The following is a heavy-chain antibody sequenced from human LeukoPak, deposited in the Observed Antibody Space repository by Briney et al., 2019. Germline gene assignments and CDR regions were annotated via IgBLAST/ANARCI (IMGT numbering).Heavy chain of an antibody. Sequence: GASVKVSCKASGYTFTGYGISWVRQAPGQGLEWMGWISAYNGNTNYAQKLQGRVTMTTDTSTSTAYMELRSLRSDDTAVYYCARVGRVRQLQYYFDCWGERTLVTVSS. J-gene: IGHJ4*02. V-gene: IGHV1-18*01. D-gene: IGHD2-15*01. CDR2: ISAYNGNT. CDR3: ARVGRVRQLQYYFDC. CDR1: GYTFTGYG.